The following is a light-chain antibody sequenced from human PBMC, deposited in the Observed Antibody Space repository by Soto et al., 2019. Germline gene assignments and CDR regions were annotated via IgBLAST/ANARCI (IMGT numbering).Light chain of an antibody. J-gene: IGKJ4*01. V-gene: IGKV3-11*01. Sequence: EIVLTQSPATLSLSPGERATLSCRASHSVNSYLAWYQHKPGQAPRLLIYDASNRAAGIPARFSGSGSGTDFTLTISSLEPEDFALYYCQQRKYWPPLTFGGGPRVEIK. CDR1: HSVNSY. CDR2: DAS. CDR3: QQRKYWPPLT.